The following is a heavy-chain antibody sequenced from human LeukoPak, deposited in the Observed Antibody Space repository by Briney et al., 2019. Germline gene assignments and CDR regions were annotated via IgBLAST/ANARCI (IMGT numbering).Heavy chain of an antibody. V-gene: IGHV1-2*02. Sequence: GASVKISCKASGYTLTGYYMHWVRQAPGQGLEWMGWINPNSGGTNYAQKFQGRVTMTRDTSISTAYMELSRLRSDDTAVYYCARAPTYRGYMGVWGKGTTVTVSS. CDR2: INPNSGGT. CDR1: GYTLTGYY. J-gene: IGHJ6*03. CDR3: ARAPTYRGYMGV. D-gene: IGHD4-11*01.